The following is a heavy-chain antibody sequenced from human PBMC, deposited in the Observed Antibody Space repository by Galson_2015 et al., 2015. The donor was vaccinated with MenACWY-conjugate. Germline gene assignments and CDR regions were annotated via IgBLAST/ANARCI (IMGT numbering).Heavy chain of an antibody. Sequence: SVKVSCKASGYTFTSYAMHWVRQAPGQRLEWMGWINAGNGNTKYSQKFQGRVTITRDTSASTAYMELSSLRSEDTAVYYCARDPTTMIVAYQPDYFDYWGQGTLVTVSS. D-gene: IGHD3-22*01. V-gene: IGHV1-3*01. J-gene: IGHJ4*02. CDR2: INAGNGNT. CDR3: ARDPTTMIVAYQPDYFDY. CDR1: GYTFTSYA.